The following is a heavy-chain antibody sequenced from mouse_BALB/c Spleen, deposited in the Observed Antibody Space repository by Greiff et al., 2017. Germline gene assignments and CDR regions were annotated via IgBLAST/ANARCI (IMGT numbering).Heavy chain of an antibody. Sequence: EVKLMESGGGLVKPGGSLKLSCAASGFTFSSYAMPWVRQTPEKRLEWVASISSGGSTYYPDSVKGRFTISRDNARNILYMQMSSLRSEDTAMYYCARGIMITYAMDYWGQGTSVTVSS. D-gene: IGHD2-4*01. CDR3: ARGIMITYAMDY. V-gene: IGHV5-6-5*01. J-gene: IGHJ4*01. CDR2: ISSGGST. CDR1: GFTFSSYA.